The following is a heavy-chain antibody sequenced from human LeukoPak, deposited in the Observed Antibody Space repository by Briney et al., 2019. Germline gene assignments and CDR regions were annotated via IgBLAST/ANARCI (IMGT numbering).Heavy chain of an antibody. CDR1: GYTFTSYD. Sequence: ASVKVSCKASGYTFTSYDVNWVRQATGQGLEWMGWMNPISGDTGYALKFQGRVTMSRNTSISTAYMELSSLRSEDTAVYYCARGGGFIDNWGQGTLVTVSS. V-gene: IGHV1-8*01. D-gene: IGHD5-12*01. J-gene: IGHJ4*02. CDR3: ARGGGFIDN. CDR2: MNPISGDT.